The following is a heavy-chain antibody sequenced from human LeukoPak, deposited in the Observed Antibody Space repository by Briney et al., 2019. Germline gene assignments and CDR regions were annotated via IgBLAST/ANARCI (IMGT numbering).Heavy chain of an antibody. CDR1: GGSISSYY. Sequence: PSETLSLTCTVSGGSISSYYWSWIRQPPGKGLEWIGYIYYSGSTYYNPSLKNRVTISRDTSKNQFSLKLSSVTAADTAIYYCARAGYSYGIISYFDSWGQGTLVTVSS. CDR3: ARAGYSYGIISYFDS. CDR2: IYYSGST. J-gene: IGHJ4*02. D-gene: IGHD5-18*01. V-gene: IGHV4-59*08.